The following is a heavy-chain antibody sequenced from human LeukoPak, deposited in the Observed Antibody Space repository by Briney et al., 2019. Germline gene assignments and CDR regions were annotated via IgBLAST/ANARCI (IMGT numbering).Heavy chain of an antibody. J-gene: IGHJ4*02. V-gene: IGHV3-23*01. D-gene: IGHD2-2*01. CDR2: ISGGGGST. CDR1: GFTFSTYA. CDR3: AKRPDCSTTNCFRFEY. Sequence: PGGSLRLSCAASGFTFSTYAMSWVRQAPGQGLEWVSSISGGGGSTYYAESVKGRFTISRDNSKNTLYLQMNSLRAEDTAVYYCAKRPDCSTTNCFRFEYWGQGTLVTVSS.